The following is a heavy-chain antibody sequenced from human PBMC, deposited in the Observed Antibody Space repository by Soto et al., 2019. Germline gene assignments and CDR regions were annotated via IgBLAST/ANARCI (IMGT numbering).Heavy chain of an antibody. D-gene: IGHD6-13*01. V-gene: IGHV1-8*01. Sequence: ASVKVSCKASGYTFTSFDINWVRQAPGQGLEWMGWMNPATGNTGYAQKFQGRVTMTRNTSINTAYMELSSLRSEDTAVYFCARGGDTSTWYDLDSWGQGALVTVSS. CDR2: MNPATGNT. CDR3: ARGGDTSTWYDLDS. CDR1: GYTFTSFD. J-gene: IGHJ4*02.